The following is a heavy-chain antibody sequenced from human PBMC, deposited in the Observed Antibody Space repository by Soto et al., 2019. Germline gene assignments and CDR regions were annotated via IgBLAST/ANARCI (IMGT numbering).Heavy chain of an antibody. CDR1: GGSISNSIYY. Sequence: SETLSLTCTVSGGSISNSIYYWGWIRHPPGKGLEWIGSIYYSGSTYYNPSLKSRVTISVDTSKNQFSLKLSSVTAADTAVYYCAREEGSYDTLPGYPGLPDYWGQGPLITVYS. V-gene: IGHV4-39*02. D-gene: IGHD3-9*01. CDR3: AREEGSYDTLPGYPGLPDY. J-gene: IGHJ4*02. CDR2: IYYSGST.